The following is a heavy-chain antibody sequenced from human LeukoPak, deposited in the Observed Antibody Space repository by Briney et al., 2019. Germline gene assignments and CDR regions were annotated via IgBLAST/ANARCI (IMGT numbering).Heavy chain of an antibody. CDR2: IRFDGSNK. Sequence: GGSLRLSCAASGFTFRTYGMHWVRQAPGKGLEWVAFIRFDGSNKYYADSVKGRFTISRDNSKNTLYLQMNSLRAEDTAVYYCAKLREWDSGYDWERNWFDPWGQGTLVTVSS. V-gene: IGHV3-30*02. J-gene: IGHJ5*02. CDR3: AKLREWDSGYDWERNWFDP. D-gene: IGHD5-12*01. CDR1: GFTFRTYG.